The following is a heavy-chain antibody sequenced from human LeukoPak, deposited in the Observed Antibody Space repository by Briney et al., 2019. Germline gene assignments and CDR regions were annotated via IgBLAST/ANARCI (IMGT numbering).Heavy chain of an antibody. CDR3: AKHIAATGPYYFDY. V-gene: IGHV3-66*04. D-gene: IGHD6-13*01. CDR1: GFTVSSNY. Sequence: GGSLRLSCAASGFTVSSNYMSWVRQAPGKGLEWVSVIYSGGSTYYADSVKGRFTISRDNSKNTLYLQMNSLRAEDTAVYYCAKHIAATGPYYFDYWGQGTLVTVSS. CDR2: IYSGGST. J-gene: IGHJ4*02.